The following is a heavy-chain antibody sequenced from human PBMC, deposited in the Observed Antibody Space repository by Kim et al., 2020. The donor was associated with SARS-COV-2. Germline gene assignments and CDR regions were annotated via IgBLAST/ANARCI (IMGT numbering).Heavy chain of an antibody. CDR3: ARQLVGATFYYYYGMDV. CDR2: ISSSSSYI. D-gene: IGHD1-26*01. Sequence: GGSLRLSCAASGFTFSSYSMNWVRQAPGKGLEWVSSISSSSSYIYYADSVKGRFTISRDNAKNSLYLQMNSLRAEDTAVYYCARQLVGATFYYYYGMDVWGQGTTVTVSS. V-gene: IGHV3-21*01. J-gene: IGHJ6*02. CDR1: GFTFSSYS.